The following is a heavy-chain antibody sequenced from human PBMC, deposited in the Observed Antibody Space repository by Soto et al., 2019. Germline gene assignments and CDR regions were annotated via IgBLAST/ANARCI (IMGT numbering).Heavy chain of an antibody. CDR2: IYYSGST. Sequence: PSETLSLTCTVSGGSISSGDYYWSWIRQPPGKGLEWIGYIYYSGSTYYNPSLKSRVTISVDTSKNQFSLKLSSVTAADTAVYYCARDRQQLAPWYFDYWGQGTLVTVPS. CDR1: GGSISSGDYY. V-gene: IGHV4-30-4*01. J-gene: IGHJ4*02. CDR3: ARDRQQLAPWYFDY. D-gene: IGHD6-13*01.